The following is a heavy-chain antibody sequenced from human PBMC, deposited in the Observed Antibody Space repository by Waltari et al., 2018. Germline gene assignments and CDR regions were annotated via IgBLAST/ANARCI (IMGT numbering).Heavy chain of an antibody. CDR3: ARGGVVVVAATPVDY. J-gene: IGHJ4*02. V-gene: IGHV4-38-2*02. Sequence: QVQLQESGPGLVKPSETLSLTCTVSGYSISRGYHWGWIRQPPGKGLEWIGSIYHSGSTYYNPSLKSRVTISVDTSKNQFSLKLSSVTAEDTAVYYCARGGVVVVAATPVDYWGQGTLVTVSS. CDR2: IYHSGST. CDR1: GYSISRGYH. D-gene: IGHD2-15*01.